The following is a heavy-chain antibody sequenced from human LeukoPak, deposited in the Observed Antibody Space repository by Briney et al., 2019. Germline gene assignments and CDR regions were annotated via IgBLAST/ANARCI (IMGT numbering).Heavy chain of an antibody. Sequence: GASVKVSCKASGYTFTSYYMHWVRQAPGQGLEWMGWINPNRGATNYAQKFQGRVTMTRDTSISTAYMEVSRLRSDDTAVFYCARGTNTYDFDYWGQGTQVTVSS. CDR3: ARGTNTYDFDY. CDR2: INPNRGAT. V-gene: IGHV1-2*02. J-gene: IGHJ4*02. CDR1: GYTFTSYY. D-gene: IGHD3-22*01.